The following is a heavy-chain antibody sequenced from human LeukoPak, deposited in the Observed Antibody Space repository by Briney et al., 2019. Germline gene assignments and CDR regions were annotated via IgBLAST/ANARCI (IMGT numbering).Heavy chain of an antibody. V-gene: IGHV3-21*06. CDR2: ISSSSNYV. Sequence: PGGSLRLSCAASEFTFSTYTMNWVRQAPGKGLEWVSSISSSSNYVDYADSVKGRFTISRDNAKNSLYLQMNSLRAEDTAVYYCARETWIDYWGQGTLVTVSS. J-gene: IGHJ4*02. D-gene: IGHD5-12*01. CDR1: EFTFSTYT. CDR3: ARETWIDY.